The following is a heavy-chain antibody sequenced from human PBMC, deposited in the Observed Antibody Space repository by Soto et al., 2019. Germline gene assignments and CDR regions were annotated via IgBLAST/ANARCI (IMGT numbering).Heavy chain of an antibody. CDR2: ISDDGSNT. J-gene: IGHJ6*02. D-gene: IGHD2-2*01. Sequence: HPGGSLRLSCAASGFTFSRHTMHWVRQAPGKGLEWVAGISDDGSNTYYADSVKGRFTISRDNSKNTLYLQMNSLSSEDTAVHHCAKGPAIVLVPAAMNYYYGMDVWGQGTTVTVSS. V-gene: IGHV3-30-3*01. CDR3: AKGPAIVLVPAAMNYYYGMDV. CDR1: GFTFSRHT.